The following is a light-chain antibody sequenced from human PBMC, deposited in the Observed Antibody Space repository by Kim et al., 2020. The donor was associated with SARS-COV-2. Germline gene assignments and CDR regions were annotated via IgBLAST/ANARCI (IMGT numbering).Light chain of an antibody. CDR2: EVS. J-gene: IGLJ2*01. CDR1: SGNVGGYNY. V-gene: IGLV2-8*01. Sequence: GHSVPGSCAATSGNVGGYNYVSWYEAHPGQAPKLIIYEVSKRPSGVPDRFSGSKSGNPASLTVSGLQAKDEADYYCGSYAGSNNLVFGGGTQLTVL. CDR3: GSYAGSNNLV.